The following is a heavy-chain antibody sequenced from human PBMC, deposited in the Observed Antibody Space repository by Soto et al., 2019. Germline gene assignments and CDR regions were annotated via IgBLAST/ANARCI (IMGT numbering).Heavy chain of an antibody. Sequence: PSETLSLTCNVSGASISSYNYWGWFRQPPGKGLEWIGDIIYSGDIMYNPSLQSRLTLSVDTSKNQFSLKLSSVTAADTAVYYCAKCITALGPIDYWGQGTLVTVSS. J-gene: IGHJ4*02. CDR1: GASISSYNY. D-gene: IGHD6-6*01. V-gene: IGHV4-39*07. CDR3: AKCITALGPIDY. CDR2: IIYSGDI.